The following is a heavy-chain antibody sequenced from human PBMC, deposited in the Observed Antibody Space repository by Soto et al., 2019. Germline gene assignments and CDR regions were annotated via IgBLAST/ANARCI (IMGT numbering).Heavy chain of an antibody. CDR3: ARGDSAAGWSFFDY. D-gene: IGHD6-13*01. CDR1: GGSISSYY. J-gene: IGHJ4*02. Sequence: PSETLSLTCTVSGGSISSYYWSWIRQPPGKGLEWIGYIYYSGSTNYNPSLKSRVTISVDTSKNQFSLKLSSVTAAGTAVYYCARGDSAAGWSFFDYWGQGALVTVSS. CDR2: IYYSGST. V-gene: IGHV4-59*01.